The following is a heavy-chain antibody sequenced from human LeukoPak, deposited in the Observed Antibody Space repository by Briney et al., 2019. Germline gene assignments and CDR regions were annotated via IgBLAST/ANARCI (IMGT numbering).Heavy chain of an antibody. CDR3: ARDQGGSYSF. Sequence: GESLRLSCAASGFTFSSYTMNWVRQAPGKGLEWVSSISSSNSYIYYADSVKGRFTISRHNAKNSLFLQMNSLRAEDTAVYYCARDQGGSYSFWGQGTLVTVSS. D-gene: IGHD1-26*01. V-gene: IGHV3-21*01. CDR1: GFTFSSYT. J-gene: IGHJ4*02. CDR2: ISSSNSYI.